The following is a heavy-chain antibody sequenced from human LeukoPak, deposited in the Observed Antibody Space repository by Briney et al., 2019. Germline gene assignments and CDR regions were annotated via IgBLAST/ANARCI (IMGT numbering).Heavy chain of an antibody. J-gene: IGHJ3*02. D-gene: IGHD3-10*01. CDR3: ARDVDRITMVRGVITGDAFDI. CDR2: ISAYNGNT. CDR1: GYTFTSYG. V-gene: IGHV1-18*01. Sequence: ASVTVSCKASGYTFTSYGISWVRQAPGQGLEWMGWISAYNGNTNYAQKLQGRVTMTTDTSTSTAYMELRSLRSDDTAVYYCARDVDRITMVRGVITGDAFDIWGQGTMVTVSS.